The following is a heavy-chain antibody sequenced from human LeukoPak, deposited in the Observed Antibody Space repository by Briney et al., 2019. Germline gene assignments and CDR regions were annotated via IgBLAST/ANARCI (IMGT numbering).Heavy chain of an antibody. CDR3: ARDSSLVVIAVSQGDFDY. Sequence: PSETLSLTCTVSGGSISSNNYYWGWIRQPPGKGLEWIGSIYYSGSVYYNPSLKSRVTISVDTSKNQFSLKLNSVTAADTAVYYCARDSSLVVIAVSQGDFDYWGQGTLVTVSS. J-gene: IGHJ4*02. CDR1: GGSISSNNYY. CDR2: IYYSGSV. V-gene: IGHV4-39*07. D-gene: IGHD2-21*01.